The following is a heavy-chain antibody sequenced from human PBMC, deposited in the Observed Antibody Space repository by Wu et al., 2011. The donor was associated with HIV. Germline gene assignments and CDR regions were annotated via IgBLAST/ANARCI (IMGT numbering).Heavy chain of an antibody. Sequence: QIQLVQSGPEVKKLGASVKVSCKASGFSFSNYGFSWVRQAPGQGLEWMGWISAYNGDTNYAQKFQGRVTMTTDISTYTAFVELRSLRSDDTAVYYCARDESWDIVVLPTAAFDCWGQGTLVTVSS. CDR1: GFSFSNYG. J-gene: IGHJ4*02. D-gene: IGHD2-2*01. V-gene: IGHV1-18*01. CDR3: ARDESWDIVVLPTAAFDC. CDR2: ISAYNGDT.